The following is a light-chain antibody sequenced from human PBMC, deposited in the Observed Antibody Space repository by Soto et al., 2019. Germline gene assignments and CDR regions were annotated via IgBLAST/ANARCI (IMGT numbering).Light chain of an antibody. V-gene: IGLV2-23*01. CDR2: EGS. J-gene: IGLJ1*01. CDR1: SSDVGSYNL. Sequence: QSVLTQPASGSGSPGQSITISCTGTSSDVGSYNLVSWYQQHPGKAPKLMIYEGSKRPSGVSNRFSGYKSGNTASLTISGLQAEDEADYYCCSYAGSSTFYVFGTGTRSPS. CDR3: CSYAGSSTFYV.